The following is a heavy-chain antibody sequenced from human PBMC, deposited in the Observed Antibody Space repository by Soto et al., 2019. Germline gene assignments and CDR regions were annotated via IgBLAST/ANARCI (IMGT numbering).Heavy chain of an antibody. Sequence: GGSLRLSCAASGFTFDDYAMHWVRQAPGKGLEWVSGISWNSGSIGYADPVKGRFTISRDNAKNSLYLQMNSLRAEDTALYYCAKDTITIFGVGLHDAFDIWGQGTMVTVSS. CDR2: ISWNSGSI. CDR1: GFTFDDYA. D-gene: IGHD3-3*01. J-gene: IGHJ3*02. V-gene: IGHV3-9*01. CDR3: AKDTITIFGVGLHDAFDI.